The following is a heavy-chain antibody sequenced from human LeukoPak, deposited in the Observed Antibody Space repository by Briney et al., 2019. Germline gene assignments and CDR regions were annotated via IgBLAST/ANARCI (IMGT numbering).Heavy chain of an antibody. J-gene: IGHJ4*02. CDR2: ISHDGSNK. Sequence: GGSLRLSCAASGFTFGSYGMHWVRQAPGKGLEWVAVISHDGSNKYYADSVKGRFTISRDNSKNTLYLQMNSLRAEDTAVYYCAKDLVGATGYWGQGTLVTVSS. V-gene: IGHV3-30*18. CDR3: AKDLVGATGY. CDR1: GFTFGSYG. D-gene: IGHD1-26*01.